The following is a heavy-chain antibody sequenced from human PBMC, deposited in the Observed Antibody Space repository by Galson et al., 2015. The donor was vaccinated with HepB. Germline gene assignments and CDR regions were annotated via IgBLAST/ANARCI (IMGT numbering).Heavy chain of an antibody. Sequence: SLRLSCAASGFTFSNSAMSWVRQAPGKGLDWVSAVSGTDGGTYYADSVKGRFTISRDDAKNTLYLQMNSLRAEDTAVYYCAKHYHGSSERGDAFDIWGPGTMVTVSS. CDR2: VSGTDGGT. J-gene: IGHJ3*02. CDR3: AKHYHGSSERGDAFDI. V-gene: IGHV3-23*01. D-gene: IGHD3-22*01. CDR1: GFTFSNSA.